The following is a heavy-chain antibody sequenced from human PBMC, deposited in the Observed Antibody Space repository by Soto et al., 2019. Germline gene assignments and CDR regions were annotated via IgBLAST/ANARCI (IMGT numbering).Heavy chain of an antibody. V-gene: IGHV1-2*04. CDR2: INPNSGDT. Sequence: GASVKVSCKASGYTFTDYYIHWVRQAPGQGLEWMGWINPNSGDTKYAQKFQDWVTMTRDTSISTAYMELRRLRSDDTALFYCARAFVVPAAMSLSPWFDPWGQGTRVTVSS. CDR1: GYTFTDYY. CDR3: ARAFVVPAAMSLSPWFDP. J-gene: IGHJ5*02. D-gene: IGHD2-2*01.